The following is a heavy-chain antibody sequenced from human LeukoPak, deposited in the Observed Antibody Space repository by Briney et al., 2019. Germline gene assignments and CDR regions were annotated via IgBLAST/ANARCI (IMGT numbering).Heavy chain of an antibody. V-gene: IGHV4-4*07. CDR2: IYTSGST. CDR3: ASTRRDGYPFDY. D-gene: IGHD5-24*01. Sequence: SETLSLTCTVSGGSISSYYWSWIRQPAGKGLEWIGRIYTSGSTNYNPSLKSRVTMSVDTSKNQFSLRLSSVTAADTAVYYCASTRRDGYPFDYWGQGTLVTVSS. J-gene: IGHJ4*02. CDR1: GGSISSYY.